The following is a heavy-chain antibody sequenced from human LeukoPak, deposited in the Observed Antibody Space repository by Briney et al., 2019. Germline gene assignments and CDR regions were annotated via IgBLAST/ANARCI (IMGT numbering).Heavy chain of an antibody. Sequence: SETLSLTCTVSGGSISGYYWSWIRQPPGKGLEWIGYIYYSGSTNYNPPLKSRVTISVDTSKNQFSLKLSSVTAADTAVYYCARRGSSWLYYFDYWGQGTPVTVSS. J-gene: IGHJ4*02. V-gene: IGHV4-59*08. CDR3: ARRGSSWLYYFDY. D-gene: IGHD6-13*01. CDR2: IYYSGST. CDR1: GGSISGYY.